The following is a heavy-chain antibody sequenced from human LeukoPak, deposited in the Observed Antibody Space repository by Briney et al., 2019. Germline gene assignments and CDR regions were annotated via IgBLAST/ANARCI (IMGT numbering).Heavy chain of an antibody. V-gene: IGHV3-30-3*01. Sequence: GGSLRLSCAASGFTFSSYAMHWVRQAPGKGLEWVAVTSYDGSNKYYADSVKGRFTISRDNSKNTLYLQMNSLRAEDTAVYYCARAPGYCSGGSCYGDYYYGMDVWGQGTTVTVSS. J-gene: IGHJ6*02. CDR1: GFTFSSYA. D-gene: IGHD2-15*01. CDR2: TSYDGSNK. CDR3: ARAPGYCSGGSCYGDYYYGMDV.